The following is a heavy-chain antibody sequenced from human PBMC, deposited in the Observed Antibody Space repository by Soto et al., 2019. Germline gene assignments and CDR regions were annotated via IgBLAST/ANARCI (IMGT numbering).Heavy chain of an antibody. V-gene: IGHV4-30-2*01. CDR1: GGSISSGGYS. Sequence: QLQLQESGSGLVKPSQTLSLTCAVSGGSISSGGYSWSWIRQPPGKGLEWIGYIYHSGSTYYTPSLKSRVTISVDRSKNQFSLKLSSVTAADTAVYYCARGLSPTVTTEGFDPWGQGTLVTVSS. D-gene: IGHD4-17*01. CDR2: IYHSGST. CDR3: ARGLSPTVTTEGFDP. J-gene: IGHJ5*02.